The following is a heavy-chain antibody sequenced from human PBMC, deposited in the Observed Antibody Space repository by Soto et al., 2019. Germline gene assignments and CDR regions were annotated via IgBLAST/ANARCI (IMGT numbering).Heavy chain of an antibody. Sequence: PSETLSLTCAVSGASISGSYYYWAWLRQSPGKGPEWIGSVFYTGFTSYNPSLESRVSVSVDTSKSQFSLKLSAVTAADTAVYYCATSQKGYNWNYFDHWGQGAPVTVSS. V-gene: IGHV4-39*01. J-gene: IGHJ4*02. CDR3: ATSQKGYNWNYFDH. CDR1: GASISGSYYY. CDR2: VFYTGFT. D-gene: IGHD1-20*01.